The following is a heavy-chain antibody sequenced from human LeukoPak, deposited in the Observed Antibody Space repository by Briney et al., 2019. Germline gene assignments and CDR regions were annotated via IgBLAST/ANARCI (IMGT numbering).Heavy chain of an antibody. CDR3: TTDQGWGYYNSLDI. D-gene: IGHD3-22*01. CDR2: IKSKIDGGTP. V-gene: IGHV3-15*01. CDR1: GLIFNNAW. Sequence: GGSLRLSCEVSGLIFNNAWMAWVRQAPGKGPEWVGRIKSKIDGGTPEYAAPVKGRFIMSRDDSKSTLYLQMNSLRNEDTAVYYCTTDQGWGYYNSLDIWGHGTMVTVSS. J-gene: IGHJ3*02.